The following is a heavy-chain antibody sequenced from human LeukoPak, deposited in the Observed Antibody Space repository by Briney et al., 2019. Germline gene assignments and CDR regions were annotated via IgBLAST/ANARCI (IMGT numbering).Heavy chain of an antibody. J-gene: IGHJ5*02. Sequence: SETLSLTCTVSGGSISSYYWSWIRQPPGKGLEWIGYIYYSGSTNYNPSLKSRVTISVDTSKNQFSLKLSSVTAADTAVYYCGRVLYDFWSGYFWFDPWGQGTLVTVSS. V-gene: IGHV4-59*01. D-gene: IGHD3-3*01. CDR1: GGSISSYY. CDR2: IYYSGST. CDR3: GRVLYDFWSGYFWFDP.